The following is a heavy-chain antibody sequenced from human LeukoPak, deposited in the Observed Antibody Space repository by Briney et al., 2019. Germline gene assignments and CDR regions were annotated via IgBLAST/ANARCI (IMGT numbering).Heavy chain of an antibody. V-gene: IGHV3-48*01. CDR2: ISSSSSTI. CDR3: TTVPSIAVAGA. Sequence: GGSLRLSCAASGFTFSSYSMNWVRQAPGKGLEWVSYISSSSSTIYYADSVKGRFTISRDDSKNTLYLQMNSLKTEDTAVYYCTTVPSIAVAGAWGQGTLVTVSS. D-gene: IGHD6-19*01. J-gene: IGHJ4*02. CDR1: GFTFSSYS.